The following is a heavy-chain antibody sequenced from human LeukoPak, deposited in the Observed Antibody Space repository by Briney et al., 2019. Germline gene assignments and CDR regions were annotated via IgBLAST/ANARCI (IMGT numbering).Heavy chain of an antibody. CDR1: GFTFSSYA. CDR2: ISGSGGNT. J-gene: IGHJ4*02. D-gene: IGHD3-22*01. CDR3: AKAYYDSSGIRYSDY. V-gene: IGHV3-23*01. Sequence: GGSLRLSCAASGFTFSSYAVNWVRQAPGKGLEWVSAISGSGGNTYYADSVKGRFTISRDNSKNTLYLQMNSLRAEDTAVYYCAKAYYDSSGIRYSDYWGQGTLVTVSS.